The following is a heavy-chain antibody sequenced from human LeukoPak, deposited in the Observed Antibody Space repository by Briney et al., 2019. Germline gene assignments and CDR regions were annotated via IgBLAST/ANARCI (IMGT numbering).Heavy chain of an antibody. Sequence: AGGSLRLSCAASGFTFSSYSMTWVRKAPGKGLGWVSSFSSSSSYIYYADSVKGRFTISRDNAKNSLYLQMNSLRAEDTAVYYCAREGIAAAGTYYYYGMDVWGKGTTVTVSS. CDR1: GFTFSSYS. D-gene: IGHD6-13*01. CDR3: AREGIAAAGTYYYYGMDV. CDR2: FSSSSSYI. V-gene: IGHV3-21*01. J-gene: IGHJ6*04.